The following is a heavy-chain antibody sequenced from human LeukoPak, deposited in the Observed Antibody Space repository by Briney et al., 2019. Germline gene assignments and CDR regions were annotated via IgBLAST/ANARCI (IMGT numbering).Heavy chain of an antibody. D-gene: IGHD3-3*01. CDR3: ARTSSYDFWSGPRWFDP. J-gene: IGHJ5*02. CDR2: IYPGDSDT. V-gene: IGHV5-51*01. Sequence: NPGESLKISCKGSGYRFTSYWIGWVRQMPGKGLEWMGIIYPGDSDTRYSPSFQGQVTISADKSISTAYLQWSSLKASDTAMHYCARTSSYDFWSGPRWFDPWGQGTLVTVSS. CDR1: GYRFTSYW.